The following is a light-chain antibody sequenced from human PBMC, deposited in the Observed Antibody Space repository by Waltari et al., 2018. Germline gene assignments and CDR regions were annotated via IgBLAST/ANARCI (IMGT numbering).Light chain of an antibody. CDR3: QVWDTSRDHWV. CDR2: EEI. CDR1: DIGRKS. Sequence: SYVLAQPPSVSVAPGKTARITCGGDDIGRKSVHWYQHKSGRAPVLVIYEEIDRPSGIPDRVSGSSAGDTATLTIARVAAGDEADYYCQVWDTSRDHWVFGGGTKLTVL. J-gene: IGLJ3*02. V-gene: IGLV3-21*03.